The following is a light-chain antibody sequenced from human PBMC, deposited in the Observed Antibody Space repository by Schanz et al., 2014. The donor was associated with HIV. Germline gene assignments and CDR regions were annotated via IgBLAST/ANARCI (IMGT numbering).Light chain of an antibody. Sequence: EIVMTQSPATLSVSPWERATLSCRASQSVSSNLAWYQQKPGQAPRLLIYGASTRATGIPARFSGSGSGTSFTLTITSLQPDDFATYYCQQCVTYPYTFGQGTKLDIK. J-gene: IGKJ2*01. CDR2: GAS. CDR3: QQCVTYPYT. CDR1: QSVSSN. V-gene: IGKV3-15*01.